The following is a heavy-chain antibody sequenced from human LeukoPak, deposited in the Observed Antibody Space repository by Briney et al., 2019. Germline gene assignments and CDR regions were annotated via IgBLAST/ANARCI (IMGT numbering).Heavy chain of an antibody. CDR3: ARVGSRLGAFDV. CDR2: IYSNGTT. Sequence: GGSLRLSCAASGFTVSKNYMSWVRQAPGKGLDWVSVIYSNGTTYYADSVKGRFTISRDNSKNTVYLQMNSLRAEDTAVYYCARVGSRLGAFDVWGQGTMVTVSS. D-gene: IGHD3-16*01. V-gene: IGHV3-53*01. CDR1: GFTVSKNY. J-gene: IGHJ3*01.